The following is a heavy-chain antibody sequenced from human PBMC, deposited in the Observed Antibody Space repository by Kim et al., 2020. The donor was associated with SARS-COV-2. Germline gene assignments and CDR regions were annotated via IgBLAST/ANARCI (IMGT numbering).Heavy chain of an antibody. V-gene: IGHV3-73*01. J-gene: IGHJ6*03. CDR3: LYDFWSGESQGGRMDV. CDR2: IRSRANSYAT. Sequence: GGSLRLSCAASGFIFSGSVIYWVRQASGKGLEWVGRIRSRANSYATAYAASVQGRFTVSRDDSKNTAYLQMESLKTEDTAVYYCLYDFWSGESQGGRMDVWGKGTTVTVSS. D-gene: IGHD3-3*01. CDR1: GFIFSGSV.